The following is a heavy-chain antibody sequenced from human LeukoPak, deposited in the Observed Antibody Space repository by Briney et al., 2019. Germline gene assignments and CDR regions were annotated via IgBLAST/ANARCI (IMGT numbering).Heavy chain of an antibody. CDR2: INPNSGGT. D-gene: IGHD3-22*01. J-gene: IGHJ4*02. Sequence: GASVKVSCKASGYTFTGYYMHWVRQAPGQGLEWMGWINPNSGGTNYAQKFQGRVTMTRDTSISTAYMELSRLRSDDTAVYYCASPNSYESSGYYGYDYWGQRTLVTVSS. CDR3: ASPNSYESSGYYGYDY. CDR1: GYTFTGYY. V-gene: IGHV1-2*02.